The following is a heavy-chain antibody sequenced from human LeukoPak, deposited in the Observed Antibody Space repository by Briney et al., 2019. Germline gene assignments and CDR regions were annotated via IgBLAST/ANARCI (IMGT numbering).Heavy chain of an antibody. CDR1: VGSFSGYY. CDR2: INHSGST. CDR3: ARAEGYYDSSGYRGGSASVSY. D-gene: IGHD3-22*01. Sequence: SETLSLTCAVYVGSFSGYYWTWIRQPPGKGLEWIGEINHSGSTNYNPSLKSRVTISVDTSKNQFSLKLSSVTAADTAVYFCARAEGYYDSSGYRGGSASVSYWGQEPWSPSPQ. V-gene: IGHV4-34*01. J-gene: IGHJ4*01.